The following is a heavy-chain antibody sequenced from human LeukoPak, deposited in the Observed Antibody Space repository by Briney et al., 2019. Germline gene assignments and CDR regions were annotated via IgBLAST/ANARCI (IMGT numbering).Heavy chain of an antibody. CDR1: GFTFSSYS. V-gene: IGHV3-21*01. CDR2: ISSSSYI. CDR3: ARDTEYYDFWSGYSAALDYYYGMDV. Sequence: GGSLRLSCAASGFTFSSYSMNWVRQAPGKGLEWVSSISSSSYIYYADSVKGRFTISRDNAKNSLYLQMNSLRAEDTAVYYCARDTEYYDFWSGYSAALDYYYGMDVWGQGTTVTVSS. J-gene: IGHJ6*02. D-gene: IGHD3-3*01.